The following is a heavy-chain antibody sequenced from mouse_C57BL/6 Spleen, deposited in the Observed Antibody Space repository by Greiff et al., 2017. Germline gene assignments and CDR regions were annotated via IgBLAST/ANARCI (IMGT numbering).Heavy chain of an antibody. CDR2: ISNGGGST. CDR3: ARPSNYGFMDY. CDR1: GFTFSDYY. J-gene: IGHJ4*01. D-gene: IGHD2-5*01. Sequence: EVKLMESGGGLVQPGGSLKLSCAASGFTFSDYYMYWVRQTPEKRLEWVAYISNGGGSTYYPDTVKGRFTISRDNAKNTLYLQMSRLKSEDTAMYYCARPSNYGFMDYWGQGTSVTVSS. V-gene: IGHV5-12*01.